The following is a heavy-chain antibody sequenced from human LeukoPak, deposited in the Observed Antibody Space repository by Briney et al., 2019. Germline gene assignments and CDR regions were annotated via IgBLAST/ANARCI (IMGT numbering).Heavy chain of an antibody. CDR3: AREIFGVVISYRNTSY. Sequence: GGSLRLSCAASGFTFSSYSMNWVRQAPGKGLEWVPSISSSSSYIYYADSVKGRFTISRDNAKNSLYLQMNSLRAEDTAVYYCAREIFGVVISYRNTSYWGQGTLVTVSS. J-gene: IGHJ4*02. V-gene: IGHV3-21*01. CDR1: GFTFSSYS. D-gene: IGHD3-3*01. CDR2: ISSSSSYI.